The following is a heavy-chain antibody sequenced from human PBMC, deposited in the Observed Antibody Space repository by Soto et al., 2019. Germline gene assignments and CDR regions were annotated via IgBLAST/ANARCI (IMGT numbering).Heavy chain of an antibody. V-gene: IGHV4-39*07. CDR3: ARVPDY. CDR2: IYSRGTT. J-gene: IGHJ4*02. CDR1: GVSISSSTEY. Sequence: SETLSLTCTVSGVSISSSTEYWGWIRQPPGKGLEWLATIYSRGTTYYNPSLKSRVTISVDRSKNQFSLRLSSVTAADTAVYYCARVPDYWGQGTLVTVSS.